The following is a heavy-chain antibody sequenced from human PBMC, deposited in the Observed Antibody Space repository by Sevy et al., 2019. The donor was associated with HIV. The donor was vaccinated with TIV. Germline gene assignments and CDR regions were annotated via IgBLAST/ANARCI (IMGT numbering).Heavy chain of an antibody. Sequence: GGSLRLSCAASGFTFSKYSMSWVRQAPRKGLEWVSTFSFGSGRINYADSVKGRFTISRDDSKNTLYLQMNSLRAEDTAVYYCAREGCTKPHDYWGQGTLVTVSS. D-gene: IGHD2-8*01. CDR2: FSFGSGRI. CDR3: AREGCTKPHDY. J-gene: IGHJ4*02. CDR1: GFTFSKYS. V-gene: IGHV3-23*01.